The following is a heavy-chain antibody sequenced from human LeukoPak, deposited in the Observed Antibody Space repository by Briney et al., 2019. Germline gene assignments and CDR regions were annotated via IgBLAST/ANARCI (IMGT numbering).Heavy chain of an antibody. CDR2: TTSGGNT. D-gene: IGHD6-19*01. CDR3: AKDPRHSSGC. V-gene: IGHV3-23*01. CDR1: GFTFSIYA. J-gene: IGHJ4*02. Sequence: GGSLRLSCAASGFTFSIYAMSWVRQAPGKGLEWVSGTTSGGNTYYADSVKGRFTISRDNSNNTLYLQMNSLRAEDTALYYCAKDPRHSSGCWGQGTPVTVSS.